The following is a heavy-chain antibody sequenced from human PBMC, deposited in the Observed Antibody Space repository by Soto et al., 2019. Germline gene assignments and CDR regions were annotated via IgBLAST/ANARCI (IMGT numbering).Heavy chain of an antibody. CDR1: GFTFDDYA. Sequence: GGSLRLSCAASGFTFDDYAMHWVRQVPGKGLEWVSGINWNSGSIGYGDSVKGRFAISRDNAKNSLHLQMNSLSAEDTAFYCCVKDECINWYSGHFRHWGQGTLVTVSS. CDR3: VKDECINWYSGHFRH. J-gene: IGHJ1*01. V-gene: IGHV3-9*01. D-gene: IGHD6-13*01. CDR2: INWNSGSI.